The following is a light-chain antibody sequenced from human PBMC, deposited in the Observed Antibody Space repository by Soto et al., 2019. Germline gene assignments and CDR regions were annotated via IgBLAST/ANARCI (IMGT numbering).Light chain of an antibody. CDR2: GAS. V-gene: IGKV3-15*01. J-gene: IGKJ1*01. CDR3: QQYNNWPPWT. CDR1: QSVSSN. Sequence: EIEMTQSPATLSVSPGERATLSCRASQSVSSNLAWYQQKPGQAPRLLIYGASTRATGIPARFSGSGSGTEFTPPISSLQSEDFVVYYCQQYNNWPPWTFGQGTKVEIK.